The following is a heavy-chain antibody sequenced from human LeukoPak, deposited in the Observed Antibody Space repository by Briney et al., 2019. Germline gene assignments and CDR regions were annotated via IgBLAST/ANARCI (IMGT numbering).Heavy chain of an antibody. D-gene: IGHD3-10*01. J-gene: IGHJ6*03. CDR2: ISSSGSTI. CDR3: ARVWVRGVMTYYYYMDV. Sequence: GGSLRLSCAASGFTFSDYYMSWIRQAPGKGLEWVSYISSSGSTIYYADSVKGRFTISRDNAKNSLYLQMNSLRAEDTAVYYCARVWVRGVMTYYYYMDVWGKGTTVTISS. CDR1: GFTFSDYY. V-gene: IGHV3-11*01.